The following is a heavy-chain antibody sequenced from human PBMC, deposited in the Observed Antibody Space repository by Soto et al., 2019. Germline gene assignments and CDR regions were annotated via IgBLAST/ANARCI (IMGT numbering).Heavy chain of an antibody. J-gene: IGHJ4*02. CDR2: ISDGGTST. D-gene: IGHD6-19*01. V-gene: IGHV3-23*01. CDR1: RFNFRRYA. CDR3: AKDAGQQWLIHFFDY. Sequence: GGSLRLSCAASRFNFRRYAMNWVRQAPGKWLEWFSAISDGGTSTYYADSVKGRFTISRDNSKNTLYLEMNSLRAEDTAVYYCAKDAGQQWLIHFFDYWGQGT.